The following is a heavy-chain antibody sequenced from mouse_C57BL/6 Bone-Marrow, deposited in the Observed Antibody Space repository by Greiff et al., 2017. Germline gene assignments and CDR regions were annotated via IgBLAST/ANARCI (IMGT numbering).Heavy chain of an antibody. CDR3: ATSSSIGNPCYFNY. J-gene: IGHJ2*01. D-gene: IGHD1-3*01. V-gene: IGHV14-4*01. CDR2: INPENGDT. Sequence: EVQLQQSGAELARPGASVKLSCTASGFTFKGYDMHWVKQRPEQGLEWIGWINPENGDTDYTSKFQGKATITADTSSNTAYMQLRSLTSEDTAVYYWATSSSIGNPCYFNYWGQGTTLTVSS. CDR1: GFTFKGYD.